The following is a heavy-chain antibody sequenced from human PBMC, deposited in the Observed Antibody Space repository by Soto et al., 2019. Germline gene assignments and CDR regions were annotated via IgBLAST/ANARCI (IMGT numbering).Heavy chain of an antibody. CDR1: GFTFSSYS. D-gene: IGHD3-16*01. CDR2: ISSSSSYI. J-gene: IGHJ4*02. Sequence: GGSLILSCAASGFTFSSYSMNWVRQAPGKGLEWVSSISSSSSYIYYADSVKGRFTISRDNAKNSLYLQMNSLRAEDTAVYYCARGVEYYDYVWGSLRDYFDYWGQGTLVTVSS. V-gene: IGHV3-21*01. CDR3: ARGVEYYDYVWGSLRDYFDY.